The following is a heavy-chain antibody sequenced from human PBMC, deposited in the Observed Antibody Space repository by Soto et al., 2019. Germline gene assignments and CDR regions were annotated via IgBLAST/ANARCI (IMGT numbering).Heavy chain of an antibody. J-gene: IGHJ6*02. V-gene: IGHV1-69*13. CDR1: GGTFSSYA. CDR3: AAVRITNFGVVPRGPYYYYGMDV. Sequence: ASVKVSCKASGGTFSSYAISWVRQAPGQGLEWMGGIIPIFGTANYAQKFQGRVTITADESTSTAYMELSSLRSEDTAVYYCAAVRITNFGVVPRGPYYYYGMDVWGQGTTVTVSS. D-gene: IGHD3-3*01. CDR2: IIPIFGTA.